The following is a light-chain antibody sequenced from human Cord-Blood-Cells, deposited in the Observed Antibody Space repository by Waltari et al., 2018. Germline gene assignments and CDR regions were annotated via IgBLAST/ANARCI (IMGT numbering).Light chain of an antibody. Sequence: DIVMTQSPLSLPVTPGEPASIPCRSSQSLLHSNGYNYLDWYLQKPGQSPQRLIYLGSTRAAGVPDRCRGGGSGTDFTLKISRVVAEDVGVYYCMQALQTPPWTFGQGTKVEIK. CDR3: MQALQTPPWT. J-gene: IGKJ1*01. CDR1: QSLLHSNGYNY. V-gene: IGKV2-28*01. CDR2: LGS.